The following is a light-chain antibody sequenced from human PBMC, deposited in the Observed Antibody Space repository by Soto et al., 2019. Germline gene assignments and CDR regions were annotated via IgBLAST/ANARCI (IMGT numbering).Light chain of an antibody. J-gene: IGLJ1*01. CDR1: SSDVGGYNY. Sequence: QSALTQPPSSSGSPGQSVAISCTGTSSDVGGYNYVSWYQQHPGKAPKLMIYEVNKRPSGVPDRFSGSKSGNTASLLVSGLHAEDEADYYCSSDAGSSHVFGTGTKVTVL. CDR3: SSDAGSSHV. CDR2: EVN. V-gene: IGLV2-8*01.